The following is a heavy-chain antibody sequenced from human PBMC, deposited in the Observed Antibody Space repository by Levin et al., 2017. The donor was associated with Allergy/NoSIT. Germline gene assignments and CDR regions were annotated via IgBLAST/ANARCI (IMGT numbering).Heavy chain of an antibody. CDR3: ARDPVDLGYSDGGWYFDL. D-gene: IGHD5-18*01. CDR2: ISAYNGNT. J-gene: IGHJ2*01. V-gene: IGHV1-18*01. Sequence: GESLKISCKASGYTFTSYGINWVRQAPGQGLEWMGWISAYNGNTNYAQKLQGRVIMTTDTSTSTAYMELRSLRSDDTAVYYCARDPVDLGYSDGGWYFDLWGRGTLVTVSS. CDR1: GYTFTSYG.